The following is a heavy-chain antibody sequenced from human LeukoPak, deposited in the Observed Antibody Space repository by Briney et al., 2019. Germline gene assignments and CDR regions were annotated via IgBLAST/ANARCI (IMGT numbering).Heavy chain of an antibody. CDR2: LYYSGRT. D-gene: IGHD2-8*01. J-gene: IGHJ4*02. CDR1: GGTISTSLYY. V-gene: IGHV4-39*07. Sequence: PSETLSLTCSVSGGTISTSLYYWGWIRQPPGKGLEWIGSLYYSGRTYYNPFLKSRVTISIDTSKNQFSLRLTSVTAADTAVYYCASRPNLYCSHGVCYISDYWGQGTLVTVSS. CDR3: ASRPNLYCSHGVCYISDY.